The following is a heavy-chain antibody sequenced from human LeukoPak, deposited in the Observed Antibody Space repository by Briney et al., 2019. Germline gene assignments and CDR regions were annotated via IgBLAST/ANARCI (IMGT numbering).Heavy chain of an antibody. D-gene: IGHD2-2*02. Sequence: PSETLSLTCTVSGGSISSGGYYWSWIRQHPGKGLEWIGYIYYSGSTYYNPSLKSRVTISVDTSKNQFSLKLSSVTAADTAVYYCARGERYCSSTSCYKDYGMDVWGQGTTVTVSS. CDR2: IYYSGST. CDR1: GGSISSGGYY. J-gene: IGHJ6*02. V-gene: IGHV4-31*03. CDR3: ARGERYCSSTSCYKDYGMDV.